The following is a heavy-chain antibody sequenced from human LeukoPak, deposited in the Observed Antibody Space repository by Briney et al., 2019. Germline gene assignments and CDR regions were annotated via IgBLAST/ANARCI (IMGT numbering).Heavy chain of an antibody. V-gene: IGHV3-48*04. CDR3: ASPVYGSGSYAWFDP. J-gene: IGHJ5*02. D-gene: IGHD3-10*01. CDR2: ISSTSSTI. Sequence: GGSLRLSCAASGFTFSSYWMSWVRQAPGKGLEWLSYISSTSSTIYYADSVKGRFTISRDNAKNSLYLQMNSLRVEDTAVYYCASPVYGSGSYAWFDPWGQGTLVTVSS. CDR1: GFTFSSYW.